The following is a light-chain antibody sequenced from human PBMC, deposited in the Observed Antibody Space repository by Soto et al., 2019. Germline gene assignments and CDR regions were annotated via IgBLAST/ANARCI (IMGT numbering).Light chain of an antibody. CDR2: DAS. J-gene: IGKJ4*01. V-gene: IGKV3-11*01. CDR3: QHRSSWPLT. CDR1: QSISSY. Sequence: EIVLTQSPATLSLSPGERATLSCRASQSISSYLGWYQQKPGQAPRLLIYDASNRATGIPARFSVSGSGTDFTLTLSSLEPEDFAVYYCQHRSSWPLTFGGGTKVEIK.